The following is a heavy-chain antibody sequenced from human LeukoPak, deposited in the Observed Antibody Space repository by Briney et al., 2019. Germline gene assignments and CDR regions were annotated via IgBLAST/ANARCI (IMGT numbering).Heavy chain of an antibody. Sequence: SGTLSLTRAVSASSISIVYNWAGIPQPPGRGRGGFGRIYHSGSTSYTPSLKRGVTISVDTSKNLFSLQVPSATAADTAVYYCARNTSVVPASLGSTRRIVTPNYFDSWGQGTLVTVSS. D-gene: IGHD2-2*01. CDR3: ARNTSVVPASLGSTRRIVTPNYFDS. J-gene: IGHJ4*02. CDR1: ASSISIVYN. CDR2: IYHSGST. V-gene: IGHV4-38-2*01.